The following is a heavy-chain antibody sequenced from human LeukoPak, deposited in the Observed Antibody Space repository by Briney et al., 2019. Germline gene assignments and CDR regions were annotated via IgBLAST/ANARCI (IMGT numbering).Heavy chain of an antibody. J-gene: IGHJ4*02. CDR2: IYSDGST. V-gene: IGHV3-66*01. Sequence: GGSLRLSCATSGITVSSDYMSWVRQAPGKGLEWVSVIYSDGSTYYADSVKGRFTIPRDNSKNTLDLQMNSLRAEDTAVYYCARGGGAYCGGDCYRNFDYWGQGTLVTVSS. CDR3: ARGGGAYCGGDCYRNFDY. D-gene: IGHD2-21*02. CDR1: GITVSSDY.